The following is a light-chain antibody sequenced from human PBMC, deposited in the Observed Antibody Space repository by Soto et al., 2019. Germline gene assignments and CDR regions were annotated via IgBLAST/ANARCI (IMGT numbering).Light chain of an antibody. CDR2: AAS. CDR1: QSVYSNY. J-gene: IGKJ4*01. Sequence: ENVLTQSPGTLSLYPGERATLSCRASQSVYSNYLAWYQRKPGQAPRLLIYAASGRATGIPDRFSGSGSGTDFTRTISRLEPEDFAVYYCHQYGSFPFTFGGGTNVEIK. V-gene: IGKV3-20*01. CDR3: HQYGSFPFT.